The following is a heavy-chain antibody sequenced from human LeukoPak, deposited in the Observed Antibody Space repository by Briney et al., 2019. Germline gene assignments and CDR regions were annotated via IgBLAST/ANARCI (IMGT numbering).Heavy chain of an antibody. J-gene: IGHJ4*02. CDR3: AKATRGVVVTAIYDY. Sequence: GGSLRLSCAASGFTFDDYAMNWVRQAPGKGLEWVSGINWNGDSTGYVDSVKGRFTISRDNAKNSLYLQMNSLRAEDTALYYCAKATRGVVVTAIYDYWGQGTLVTVSS. D-gene: IGHD2-21*02. CDR1: GFTFDDYA. V-gene: IGHV3-20*04. CDR2: INWNGDST.